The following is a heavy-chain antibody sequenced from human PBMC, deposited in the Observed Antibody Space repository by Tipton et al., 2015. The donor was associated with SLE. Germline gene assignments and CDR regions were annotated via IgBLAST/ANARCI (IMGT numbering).Heavy chain of an antibody. CDR2: IYHSGST. D-gene: IGHD3-10*01. V-gene: IGHV4-38-2*01. J-gene: IGHJ4*02. CDR1: GYSISSGYY. Sequence: LRLSCAVSGYSISSGYYWGWIRQPPGKGLEWIGSIYHSGSTYYNPSLKSRVTISVDTSKNQFSLKLSSVTAADTAVYYCARGRWFGDYWGQGTLVTVSS. CDR3: ARGRWFGDY.